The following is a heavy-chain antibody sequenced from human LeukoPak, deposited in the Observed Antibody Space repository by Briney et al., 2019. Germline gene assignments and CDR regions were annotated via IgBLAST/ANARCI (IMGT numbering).Heavy chain of an antibody. Sequence: SETLSLTCTVSGGSLTSRSYYWAWIRQPPGKGLEWIGSMFYSGDTSYSPSLKSRVTISVDTSKNQFSLNLNSVTAADTAVYYCALDGYNWGYWGQGTLVTVSS. J-gene: IGHJ4*02. V-gene: IGHV4-39*07. CDR1: GGSLTSRSYY. CDR2: MFYSGDT. CDR3: ALDGYNWGY. D-gene: IGHD5-24*01.